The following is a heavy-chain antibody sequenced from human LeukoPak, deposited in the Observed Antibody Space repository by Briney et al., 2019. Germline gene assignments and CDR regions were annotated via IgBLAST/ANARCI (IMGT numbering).Heavy chain of an antibody. J-gene: IGHJ4*02. CDR2: IYTSGST. Sequence: IPSETLSLTCTVSGGSISSSSYYWGWIRQPPGKGLEWIGRIYTSGSTNYNPSLKSRVTISVDTSKNQFSLKLSSVTAADTAVYYCARDSQPWLVPDYWGQGTLVTVSS. D-gene: IGHD6-19*01. CDR3: ARDSQPWLVPDY. CDR1: GGSISSSSYY. V-gene: IGHV4-39*07.